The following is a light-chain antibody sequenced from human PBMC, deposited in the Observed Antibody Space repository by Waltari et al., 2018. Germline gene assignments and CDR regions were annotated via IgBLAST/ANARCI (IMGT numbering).Light chain of an antibody. CDR3: SSYTSSSTRV. CDR2: AVS. CDR1: SCDVGGYNY. J-gene: IGLJ3*02. V-gene: IGLV2-14*01. Sequence: QSALTQPASVSGSPGQSIHIPCTGTSCDVGGYNYVTWYQKHPGKAPKLMIYAVSNRPSGVSNRFSGSKSGNTASLTISGLQAEDEADYYCSSYTSSSTRVFGGGTKLTVL.